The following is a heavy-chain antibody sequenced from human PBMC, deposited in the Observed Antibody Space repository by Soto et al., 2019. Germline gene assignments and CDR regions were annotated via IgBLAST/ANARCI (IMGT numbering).Heavy chain of an antibody. Sequence: GGSLRLSCAASGFTFSSYGMHWVRQAPGKGLEWVAVIWYDGSNKYYADSVKGRFTISRDNSKNTLYLQMNSLRAEDTAVYYCAREEGGSSSWWRTDAFDIWGQGTMVTVSS. D-gene: IGHD6-13*01. CDR1: GFTFSSYG. CDR2: IWYDGSNK. CDR3: AREEGGSSSWWRTDAFDI. J-gene: IGHJ3*02. V-gene: IGHV3-33*01.